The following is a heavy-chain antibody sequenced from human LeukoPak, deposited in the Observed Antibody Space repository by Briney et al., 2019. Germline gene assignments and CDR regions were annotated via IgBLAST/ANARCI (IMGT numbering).Heavy chain of an antibody. V-gene: IGHV4-31*03. CDR1: GGSISSGGYY. CDR3: ARSIYYDFWSGYPNAFDI. Sequence: SETLSLTCTVSGGSISSGGYYWSWIRQHPGKGLEGIGYIYYSGSTYYNPSLKSRVTISVDTSKNQFSLKLSSVTAADTAVYYCARSIYYDFWSGYPNAFDIWGQGTMVTVSS. D-gene: IGHD3-3*01. J-gene: IGHJ3*02. CDR2: IYYSGST.